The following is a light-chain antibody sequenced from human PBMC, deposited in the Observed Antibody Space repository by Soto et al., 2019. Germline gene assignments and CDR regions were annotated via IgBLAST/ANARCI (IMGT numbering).Light chain of an antibody. CDR1: QSISSY. CDR2: AAS. Sequence: DIQMTQSPSSLSASVGDRVTITCRASQSISSYLNWYQQKPRKAPKLLIYAASTLQSGVPSRFSGSGSGTDFSLTISSLQAEDFATYYCQQSYSTPITFGQGTRLEIK. CDR3: QQSYSTPIT. J-gene: IGKJ5*01. V-gene: IGKV1-39*01.